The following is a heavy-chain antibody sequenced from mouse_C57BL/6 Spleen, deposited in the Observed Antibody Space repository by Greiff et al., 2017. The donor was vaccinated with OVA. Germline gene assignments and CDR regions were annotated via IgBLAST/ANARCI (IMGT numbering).Heavy chain of an antibody. CDR1: GYTFTDYE. CDR3: TNSLYYYGSRDWYFDV. CDR2: IDPETGGT. D-gene: IGHD1-1*01. Sequence: QVQLKESGAELVRPGASVTLSCKASGYTFTDYEMHWVKQTPVHGLEWIGAIDPETGGTAYNQKFKGKAILTADKSSSTAYMELRSLTSEDSAVYYCTNSLYYYGSRDWYFDVWGTGTTVTVSS. J-gene: IGHJ1*03. V-gene: IGHV1-15*01.